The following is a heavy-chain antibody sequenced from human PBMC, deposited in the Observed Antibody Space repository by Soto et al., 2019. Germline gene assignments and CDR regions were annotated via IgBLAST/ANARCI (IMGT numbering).Heavy chain of an antibody. CDR2: ISYDGNKK. CDR1: GFTFSSYD. J-gene: IGHJ6*02. Sequence: QVQLVESGGGVVQPGRSLRLSCEASGFTFSSYDIHWVRQAPGKGLEWVAVISYDGNKKYHADSVKGRFTISRDNSKNTLYLQMNSLREEDTAVYYCAKDRVSAAGYGMDVWGQGTTVTVSS. V-gene: IGHV3-30*18. D-gene: IGHD6-13*01. CDR3: AKDRVSAAGYGMDV.